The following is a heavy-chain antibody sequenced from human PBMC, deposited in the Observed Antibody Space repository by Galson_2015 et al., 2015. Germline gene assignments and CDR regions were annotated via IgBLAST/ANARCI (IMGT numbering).Heavy chain of an antibody. CDR2: ISYDGSNK. D-gene: IGHD6-13*01. CDR3: ARDPSGKGAAGTLEVDH. CDR1: GFTFSSYA. V-gene: IGHV3-30-3*01. J-gene: IGHJ4*02. Sequence: SLRLSCAGSGFTFSSYAMHWVRQAPGKGLEWVAVISYDGSNKYYADSVKGRFTISRDNSKNTLYLQMNSLRAEDTAVDYCARDPSGKGAAGTLEVDHWGQGTLVTVSS.